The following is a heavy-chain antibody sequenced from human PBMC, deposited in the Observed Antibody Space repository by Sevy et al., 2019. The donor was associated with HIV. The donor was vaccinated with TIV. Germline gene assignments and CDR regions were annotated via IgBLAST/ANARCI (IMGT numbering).Heavy chain of an antibody. J-gene: IGHJ6*02. D-gene: IGHD3-10*01. V-gene: IGHV3-21*01. CDR2: ISSSSSNI. CDR3: ARDRDGSGSSGGYGMDV. CDR1: GITFSYYS. Sequence: GGSLRLSCVGSGITFSYYSMNWFRQAPGKGLEWVSSISSSSSNIYYADSVKGRFTISRDNAKKSLYLQMNSLRAEDTAVYYCARDRDGSGSSGGYGMDVWGQGTTVTVSS.